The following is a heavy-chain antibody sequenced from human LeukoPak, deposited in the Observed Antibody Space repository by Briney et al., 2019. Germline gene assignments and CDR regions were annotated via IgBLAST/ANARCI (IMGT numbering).Heavy chain of an antibody. Sequence: ASVKVSCKASGYTFTSYAMHWVRQAPGQRLEWMGWINAGNGNTKYSQKFQGRVTITRDTSASTAYMELSSLRSEDTAVYYCAGAEHSSGWAHDAFDIWGQGTMVTVSS. J-gene: IGHJ3*02. CDR2: INAGNGNT. V-gene: IGHV1-3*01. CDR3: AGAEHSSGWAHDAFDI. D-gene: IGHD6-19*01. CDR1: GYTFTSYA.